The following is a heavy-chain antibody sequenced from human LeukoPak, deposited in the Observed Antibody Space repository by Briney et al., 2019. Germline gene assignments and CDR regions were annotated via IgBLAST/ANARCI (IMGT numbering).Heavy chain of an antibody. V-gene: IGHV3-30*02. Sequence: GGSLRLSCAASGFIFSSYGMHWVRQAPGKGLEWVAFIRYDGSNKYYADSVKGRFTISRDNAKNSLYLQMNSLRAEDTAVYYCARVPGYYDSSGPPAWGQGTLVTVSS. CDR1: GFIFSSYG. J-gene: IGHJ5*02. CDR3: ARVPGYYDSSGPPA. D-gene: IGHD3-22*01. CDR2: IRYDGSNK.